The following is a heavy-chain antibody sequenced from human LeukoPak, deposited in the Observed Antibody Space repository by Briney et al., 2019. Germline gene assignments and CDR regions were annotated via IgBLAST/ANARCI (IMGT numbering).Heavy chain of an antibody. Sequence: SQTLSLTCAISGDSVSRDGAAWTWIRQSPSRGLEWPGRTYYRSKWHNEYAVSVRGRMAISPDTSKNQFSLHLSSVTPEDTAVYFCARDTLAAADSWGQGALVTVSP. CDR1: GDSVSRDGAA. CDR3: ARDTLAAADS. V-gene: IGHV6-1*01. D-gene: IGHD6-25*01. CDR2: TYYRSKWHN. J-gene: IGHJ4*02.